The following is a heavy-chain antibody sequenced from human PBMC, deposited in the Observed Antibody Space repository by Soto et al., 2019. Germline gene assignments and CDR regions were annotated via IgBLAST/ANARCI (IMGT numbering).Heavy chain of an antibody. CDR1: DGSFSGYY. V-gene: IGHV4-34*01. Sequence: SETLSLTCAVYDGSFSGYYWSWIRQPPGKGLEWIGEINHSGSTNYNPSLKSRVTISVDTSKNQSSLKLSSVTAADTAVYYCARRMTYYYGSGSYYNDLYFDYWGQGTLVTVSS. D-gene: IGHD3-10*01. J-gene: IGHJ4*02. CDR2: INHSGST. CDR3: ARRMTYYYGSGSYYNDLYFDY.